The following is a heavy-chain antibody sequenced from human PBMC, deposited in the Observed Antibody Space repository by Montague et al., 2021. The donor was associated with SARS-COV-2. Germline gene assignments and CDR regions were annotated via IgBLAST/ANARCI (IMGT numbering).Heavy chain of an antibody. CDR2: IYYSGST. CDR1: GGSISSSSYY. CDR3: ARHSLAVTAIYNWFDP. Sequence: SETLSLTCTVPGGSISSSSYYWGWIRQPPGKGLEWIGSIYYSGSTYYNPSLKSRVTISVDTSKNQFSLKLSSVTAADTAVYYCARHSLAVTAIYNWFDPWGQGTLVTVSS. D-gene: IGHD2-21*02. V-gene: IGHV4-39*01. J-gene: IGHJ5*02.